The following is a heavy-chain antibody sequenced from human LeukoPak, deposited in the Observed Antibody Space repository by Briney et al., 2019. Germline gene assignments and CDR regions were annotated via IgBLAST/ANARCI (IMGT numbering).Heavy chain of an antibody. V-gene: IGHV3-15*01. CDR3: TTDLWFGEFGLDV. D-gene: IGHD3-10*01. J-gene: IGHJ6*02. CDR2: IKSKTDGGTT. CDR1: GFTFEDYG. Sequence: GGSLRLSCAASGFTFEDYGMTWVRQAPGKGLEWVGRIKSKTDGGTTDYVAPVKGRSTISRDDSKNTLYVQMNSLKTEDTAVYYCTTDLWFGEFGLDVWGQGTTVIVSS.